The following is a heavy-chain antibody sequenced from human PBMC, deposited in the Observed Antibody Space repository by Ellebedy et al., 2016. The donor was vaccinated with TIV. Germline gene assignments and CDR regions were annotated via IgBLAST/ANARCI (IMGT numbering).Heavy chain of an antibody. CDR2: IYPGDSDT. CDR1: GYSFTSYW. V-gene: IGHV5-51*01. CDR3: ARRALSDYWYFDL. J-gene: IGHJ2*01. D-gene: IGHD2/OR15-2a*01. Sequence: GESLKISCKGSGYSFTSYWIGWVRQMPGKGLEWMGIIYPGDSDTRYSPSFQGQVTIPADKSISTAYLQRGSLKASDTAMYYCARRALSDYWYFDLWGRGTLVTVSS.